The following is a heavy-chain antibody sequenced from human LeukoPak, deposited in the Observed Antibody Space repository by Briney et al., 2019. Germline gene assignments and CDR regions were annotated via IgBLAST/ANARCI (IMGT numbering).Heavy chain of an antibody. CDR1: GFTFSSYG. J-gene: IGHJ3*02. Sequence: GGSLRLSCAASGFTFSSYGMHWVRQAPGKGLEWVAFIRYDGSNKYYADSVKGRFTISRDNSKNSLYLQINSLSAEDTAVYYCAKDFYAEIGAFDIWGQGTMVTVSS. V-gene: IGHV3-30*02. CDR2: IRYDGSNK. D-gene: IGHD2/OR15-2a*01. CDR3: AKDFYAEIGAFDI.